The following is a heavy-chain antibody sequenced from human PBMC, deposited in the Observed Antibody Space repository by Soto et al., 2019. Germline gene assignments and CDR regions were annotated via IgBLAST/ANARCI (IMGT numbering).Heavy chain of an antibody. D-gene: IGHD2-2*01. V-gene: IGHV3-23*01. J-gene: IGHJ4*02. Sequence: GGSLRLSFAGSGFTFSRHVMSFVRQAPGKLLEWVSAMRGRGGSTYYADSEKGRFTISRDNSKHTLYLQMNRLRAEDTAVYYCAKVSGDQLLSTFDYWGQGTLVTVSS. CDR2: MRGRGGST. CDR3: AKVSGDQLLSTFDY. CDR1: GFTFSRHV.